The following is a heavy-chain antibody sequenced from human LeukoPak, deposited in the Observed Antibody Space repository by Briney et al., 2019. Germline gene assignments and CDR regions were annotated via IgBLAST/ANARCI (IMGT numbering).Heavy chain of an antibody. D-gene: IGHD5-18*01. CDR1: GDTFSSYA. Sequence: SVKVSCKASGDTFSSYAISWVRQAPGQGLEWMGGIIPIFGTANYAQKFQGRVTITADKSTSTAYMELSSLRSEDTAVYYCAREGYSYGYDYWGQGTLVTVSS. J-gene: IGHJ4*02. CDR2: IIPIFGTA. CDR3: AREGYSYGYDY. V-gene: IGHV1-69*06.